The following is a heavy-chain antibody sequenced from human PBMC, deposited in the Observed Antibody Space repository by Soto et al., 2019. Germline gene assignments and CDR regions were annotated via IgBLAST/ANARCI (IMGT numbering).Heavy chain of an antibody. Sequence: QITLKESGPTVVKPTQTLTLTCTFSGFSLSSSGVGVAWIRQPPGKALEWLAHIYWDDDKRYSPSLKSRLTIPKDTSKNPVVLTMTNMDPVDTATYYCAQDRRSGSYWVYWGQGTLVTVSS. CDR2: IYWDDDK. J-gene: IGHJ4*02. CDR1: GFSLSSSGVG. CDR3: AQDRRSGSYWVY. D-gene: IGHD1-26*01. V-gene: IGHV2-5*02.